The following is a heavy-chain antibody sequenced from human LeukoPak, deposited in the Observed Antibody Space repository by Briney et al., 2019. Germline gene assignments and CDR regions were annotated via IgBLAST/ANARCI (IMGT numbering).Heavy chain of an antibody. Sequence: GGSLRLSCAASGFTFSNAWMSWVRQAPGKGLEWVGRIKSKNDGGTTDYAAPVKGRFTISRDDSKNTLYLQMNSLKTEDTAVYYCTTDLTMVRGVIVYFDYWGQGTLVTVSS. CDR1: GFTFSNAW. D-gene: IGHD3-10*01. CDR3: TTDLTMVRGVIVYFDY. CDR2: IKSKNDGGTT. V-gene: IGHV3-15*01. J-gene: IGHJ4*02.